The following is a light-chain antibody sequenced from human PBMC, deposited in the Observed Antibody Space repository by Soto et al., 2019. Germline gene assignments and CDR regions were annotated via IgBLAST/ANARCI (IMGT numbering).Light chain of an antibody. Sequence: ETVLTQSPGTLSLSPGGRATLSCRDSQSVAKNYLAWYQHKPGQGPRLLISGASSRATGIPDRFSGSGSGTDFTLTISRLQPEDFAVYYCLQYASEPLTFGGGTKVEI. CDR1: QSVAKNY. V-gene: IGKV3-20*01. CDR2: GAS. CDR3: LQYASEPLT. J-gene: IGKJ4*01.